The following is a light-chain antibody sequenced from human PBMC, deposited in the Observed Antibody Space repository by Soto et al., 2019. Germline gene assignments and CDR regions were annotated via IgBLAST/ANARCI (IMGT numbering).Light chain of an antibody. CDR2: GAS. J-gene: IGKJ4*01. CDR1: QSVTSY. CDR3: QQYGSSPLT. Sequence: EIVLTQSPGTLSLSPGEKATLSCRASQSVTSYLAWYQQKPGQAPRLLIFGASGRATGIPDRFSGSGSGTDFTLTISRLEPEDFAVYYCQQYGSSPLTFGGGTKVDIK. V-gene: IGKV3-20*01.